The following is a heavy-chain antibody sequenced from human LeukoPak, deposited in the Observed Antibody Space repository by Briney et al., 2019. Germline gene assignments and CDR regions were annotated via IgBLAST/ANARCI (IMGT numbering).Heavy chain of an antibody. J-gene: IGHJ4*02. V-gene: IGHV3-11*01. Sequence: GGSLRLSCAASGFIFSDYYMSWIRQAPGKGLEWVSYISSSGSSIYYADSVKGRFTISRDNAKNSLYLQMNSLRAEDTAVYYCARDPTYSGSYSYYFDYWGQGTLVTVSS. CDR1: GFIFSDYY. CDR2: ISSSGSSI. D-gene: IGHD1-26*01. CDR3: ARDPTYSGSYSYYFDY.